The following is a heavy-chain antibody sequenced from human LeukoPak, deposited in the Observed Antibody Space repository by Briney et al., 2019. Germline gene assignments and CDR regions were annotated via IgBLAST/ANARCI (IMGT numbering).Heavy chain of an antibody. CDR2: ISSSGEST. CDR1: GFTFSSYA. V-gene: IGHV3-23*01. D-gene: IGHD4-17*01. J-gene: IGHJ6*04. CDR3: ARVRRYGMDV. Sequence: GGSLRLSCAASGFTFSSYAMSWVRQAPGKGLEWVSAISSSGESTYYADSVKGRFTISRDNSKNTLYLQMNSLRVEDTAVYYCARVRRYGMDVWGKGTTVTVSS.